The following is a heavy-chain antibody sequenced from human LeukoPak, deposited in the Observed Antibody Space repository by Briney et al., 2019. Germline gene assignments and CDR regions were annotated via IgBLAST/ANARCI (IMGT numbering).Heavy chain of an antibody. D-gene: IGHD3-3*01. V-gene: IGHV3-48*01. J-gene: IGHJ4*02. CDR3: VRDRILAIFGVVTTYYFDY. CDR2: MRSSDNTI. CDR1: GFNLSSYS. Sequence: PGGSLRLSCAASGFNLSSYSMNWVRQAPGKGLEWVSYMRSSDNTIYYADSVKGRFTISRDSAKNSLYLQMNSLRAEDTAVYYCVRDRILAIFGVVTTYYFDYWGQGTLVTVSS.